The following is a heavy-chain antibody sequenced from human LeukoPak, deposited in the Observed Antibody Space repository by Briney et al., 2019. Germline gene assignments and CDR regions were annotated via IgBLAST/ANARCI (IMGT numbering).Heavy chain of an antibody. J-gene: IGHJ4*02. Sequence: GESLKISCKGSGYSFTSYWIAWVRQMPGKGLEWMGIIYPGDSGTRYSPSLQGQVTISADRSISTACLQWSSLKASDSGMYYCARGGSRFDYWGQGTLVTVSS. CDR2: IYPGDSGT. CDR3: ARGGSRFDY. CDR1: GYSFTSYW. V-gene: IGHV5-51*01.